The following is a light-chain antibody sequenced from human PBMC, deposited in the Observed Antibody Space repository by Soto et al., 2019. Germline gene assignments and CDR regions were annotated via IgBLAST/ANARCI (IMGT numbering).Light chain of an antibody. J-gene: IGLJ1*01. CDR3: NSYTSSSSHV. CDR1: SSDVGGYKY. V-gene: IGLV2-14*01. Sequence: QSVVTQPASVSGSPGQSITISCTGTSSDVGGYKYVSWYQQHPGKAPKLLIYTVNNRPSGVSNRFSGSKSGNTASLTISGLQAEDEADYYCNSYTSSSSHVFGTG. CDR2: TVN.